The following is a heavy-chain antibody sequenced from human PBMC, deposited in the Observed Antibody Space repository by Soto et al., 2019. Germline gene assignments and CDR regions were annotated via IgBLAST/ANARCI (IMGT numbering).Heavy chain of an antibody. J-gene: IGHJ4*02. CDR2: IIPIFGTA. V-gene: IGHV1-18*04. CDR1: GYTFTGYY. D-gene: IGHD6-13*01. Sequence: ASVKVSCKASGYTFTGYYMHWVRQAPGQGLEWMGGIIPIFGTANYAQKLQGRVTMTTDTSTSTAYMELRSLRSDDTAVYYCARGFPAAGTIYLDYWGQGTLVTVSS. CDR3: ARGFPAAGTIYLDY.